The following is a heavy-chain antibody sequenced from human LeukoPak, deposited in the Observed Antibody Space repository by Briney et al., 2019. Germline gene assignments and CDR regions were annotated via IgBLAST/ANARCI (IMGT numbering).Heavy chain of an antibody. CDR3: AASHSSSWPFDY. J-gene: IGHJ4*02. V-gene: IGHV4-61*02. CDR1: GGSIGSGSCY. CDR2: IYTSGSI. D-gene: IGHD6-13*01. Sequence: SETLSLTCTVSGGSIGSGSCYWSWIRQPAGKALEWIGRIYTSGSINYNPSLKSRVTISVDTSKNQFSLKLSSVTAADTAVYYCAASHSSSWPFDYWGQGTLVTVSS.